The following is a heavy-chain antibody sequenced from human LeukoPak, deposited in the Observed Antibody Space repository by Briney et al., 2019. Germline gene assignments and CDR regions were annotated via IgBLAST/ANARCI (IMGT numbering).Heavy chain of an antibody. J-gene: IGHJ4*02. V-gene: IGHV3-23*01. D-gene: IGHD3-22*01. CDR3: ASQPRIVVVITPIDY. CDR2: ISGSGGST. Sequence: GGSLRLSCAASGFTFSSYAMSWVRQAPGKGLEWVSAISGSGGSTYYADSVKGRFTISRDNPKNTLYLQMNSLRAEDTAVYYCASQPRIVVVITPIDYWGQGTLVTVSS. CDR1: GFTFSSYA.